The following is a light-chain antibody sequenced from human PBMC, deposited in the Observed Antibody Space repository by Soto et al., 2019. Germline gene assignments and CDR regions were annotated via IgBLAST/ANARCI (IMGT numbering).Light chain of an antibody. CDR2: RNN. CDR1: SSNIGSNY. V-gene: IGLV1-47*01. CDR3: AAWDDNLSGGV. Sequence: QSVLTQPPSASGTPGQRVTISCSGSSSNIGSNYVYWYQQLPGTAPKLLIYRNNQRPSGVPDRFSGSKSGTSASLAISGLRSEDEADYYCAAWDDNLSGGVFGGGTKVTVL. J-gene: IGLJ3*02.